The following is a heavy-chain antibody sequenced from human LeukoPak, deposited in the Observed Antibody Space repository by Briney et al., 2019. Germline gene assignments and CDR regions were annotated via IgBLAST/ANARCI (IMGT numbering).Heavy chain of an antibody. CDR1: GGSFSDYY. Sequence: SETLSLTCAVYGGSFSDYYWNWIRQPPGKGLEWIGEINHSGRNNCNPSLKSRVTISVDTSKNQFSLTLTSVTAADTAVYYCARGVSHWQPDPYFGSGSYIHYFDSWGQGTLLTVSS. V-gene: IGHV4-34*01. J-gene: IGHJ4*02. D-gene: IGHD3-10*01. CDR3: ARGVSHWQPDPYFGSGSYIHYFDS. CDR2: INHSGRN.